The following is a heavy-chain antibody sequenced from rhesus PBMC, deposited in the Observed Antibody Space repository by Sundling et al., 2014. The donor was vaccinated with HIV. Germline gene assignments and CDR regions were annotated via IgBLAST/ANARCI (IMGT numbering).Heavy chain of an antibody. V-gene: IGHV4S9*01. CDR3: ARGDWGLYYGLGF. CDR1: GGSISDYYY. Sequence: QVQLQESGPGLVKPSETLSLTCAVSGGSISDYYYCNWIRQFPGKGLEWIGNIYGSSGSTHYNPSLKSRVTISKDTSKNQFSLKLSSVTAADTAVYYCARGDWGLYYGLGFLGPRVVVTVSS. CDR2: IYGSSGST. D-gene: IGHD7-45*01. J-gene: IGHJ6*01.